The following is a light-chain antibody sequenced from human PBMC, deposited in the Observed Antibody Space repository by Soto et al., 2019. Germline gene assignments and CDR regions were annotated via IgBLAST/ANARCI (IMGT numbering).Light chain of an antibody. J-gene: IGLJ1*01. CDR2: DVT. Sequence: QSVLTQPASVSGSPGQSITISCTGTSSDVGRYNYVSWYQHLPGRAPKLIIYDVTNRPSGVSNRFSGSKSGNRASLTISGLQAEDGGDYYCCSWTSSTTYVFGTGTKVTVL. CDR1: SSDVGRYNY. V-gene: IGLV2-14*03. CDR3: CSWTSSTTYV.